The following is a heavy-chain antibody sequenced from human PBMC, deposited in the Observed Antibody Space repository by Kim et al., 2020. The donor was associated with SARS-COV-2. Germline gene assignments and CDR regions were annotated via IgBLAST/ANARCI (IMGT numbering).Heavy chain of an antibody. CDR3: ARGLSMIRGVMHSLDH. D-gene: IGHD3-10*01. J-gene: IGHJ4*02. Sequence: SETLSLTCTVSDDSIISDDYYWGWIRQPAGQGLEWIGRIYASGNTNYNPTLKSRVTISIDTSRNQFSLKLTSATAAATAVYYCARGLSMIRGVMHSLDHWGQGTLVTVSP. V-gene: IGHV4-61*02. CDR2: IYASGNT. CDR1: DDSIISDDYY.